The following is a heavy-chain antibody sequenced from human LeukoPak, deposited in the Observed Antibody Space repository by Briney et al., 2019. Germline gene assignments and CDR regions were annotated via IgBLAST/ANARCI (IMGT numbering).Heavy chain of an antibody. D-gene: IGHD1-26*01. CDR3: AKVNSGTYSGYFDY. CDR1: GYNFTNYW. J-gene: IGHJ4*02. Sequence: GEALKISCKGSGYNFTNYWIGWVRPVPGKGLEWMGIIYPGDSDTRYSPSFQGQVTISADKSISTAYLQWSSLKASDTAMYYCAKVNSGTYSGYFDYWGQGTLVTVSS. V-gene: IGHV5-51*01. CDR2: IYPGDSDT.